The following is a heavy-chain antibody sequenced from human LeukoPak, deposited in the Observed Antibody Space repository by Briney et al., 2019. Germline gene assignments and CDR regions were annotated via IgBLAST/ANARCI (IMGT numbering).Heavy chain of an antibody. CDR3: ASGAPPPDSYYYHMDV. V-gene: IGHV1-2*02. CDR2: INPNSGGT. Sequence: ASVTVSFTASAYTFTVNYMHWGRQAPGQGLEWRGGINPNSGGTNYAQKFQGRVTMPRDTSISTAYMALSRLRSDDTAVSYCASGAPPPDSYYYHMDVWGKGTTVTVSS. D-gene: IGHD3-10*01. J-gene: IGHJ6*03. CDR1: AYTFTVNY.